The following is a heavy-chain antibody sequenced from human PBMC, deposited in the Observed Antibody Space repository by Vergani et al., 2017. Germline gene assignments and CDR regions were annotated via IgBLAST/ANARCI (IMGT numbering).Heavy chain of an antibody. CDR2: RQFDGSNH. D-gene: IGHD3-16*01. V-gene: IGHV3-30*02. CDR3: AKHFRGWGIDD. CDR1: GFTLSNYD. J-gene: IGHJ4*02. Sequence: QVQLVESGGGVVQRGGYLRLSCAASGFTLSNYDMQWIRQGPGKGLEFVAFRQFDGSNHYYADSVKGRFTLSRDFSKNTLYLQMNSLRTDDTATYYCAKHFRGWGIDDWGQGTQVIVSS.